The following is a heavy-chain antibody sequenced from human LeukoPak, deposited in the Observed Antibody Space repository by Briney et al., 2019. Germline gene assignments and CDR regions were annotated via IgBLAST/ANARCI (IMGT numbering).Heavy chain of an antibody. CDR1: AFPLSSYS. CDR3: VRVKGSYFDY. CDR2: ISGSGSAI. D-gene: IGHD2-15*01. J-gene: IGHJ4*02. Sequence: PGGSLRLSCAASAFPLSSYSINWVRQAPGKGLEWVSYISGSGSAIYYVDSVKGRLTVSRDNAKNSLFLQMNSPRAEDTAVYYCVRVKGSYFDYWGQGALVTVSS. V-gene: IGHV3-48*01.